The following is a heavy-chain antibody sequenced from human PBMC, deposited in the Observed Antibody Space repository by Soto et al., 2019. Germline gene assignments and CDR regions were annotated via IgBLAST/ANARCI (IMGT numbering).Heavy chain of an antibody. Sequence: QVQLVQSGAEVKKPGSSVKVSCKASGGTFSSYAISWVRQAPGQGLEWMGGIIPIFGTATYAQKFQGRVTITADKSTSTAYMELSSLRSEDTAVYYCARDGYCSGGSCPPYYGMDVWGQGTTVTVSS. CDR2: IIPIFGTA. J-gene: IGHJ6*02. D-gene: IGHD2-15*01. V-gene: IGHV1-69*06. CDR3: ARDGYCSGGSCPPYYGMDV. CDR1: GGTFSSYA.